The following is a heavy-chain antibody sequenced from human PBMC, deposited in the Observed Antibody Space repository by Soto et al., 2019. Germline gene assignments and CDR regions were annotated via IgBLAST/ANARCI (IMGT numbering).Heavy chain of an antibody. CDR3: AHAYGGRSLY. J-gene: IGHJ4*02. V-gene: IGHV2-5*02. CDR2: IYWDDSK. Sequence: QITLKESGPTLVKPTQTLTLTCTFSGFSLTTDRVGVGWIRQPPGEALEWLAVIYWDDSKTYRPSLESRLTSPTDTSKNQVALTMTNMDSLDTATYYCAHAYGGRSLYWGQGTLVTVSS. D-gene: IGHD1-26*01. CDR1: GFSLTTDRVG.